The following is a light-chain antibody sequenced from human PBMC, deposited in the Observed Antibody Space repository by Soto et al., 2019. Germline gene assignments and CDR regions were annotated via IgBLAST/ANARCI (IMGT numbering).Light chain of an antibody. CDR1: SSDVGGYKF. V-gene: IGLV2-14*01. J-gene: IGLJ1*01. CDR2: EVS. CDR3: GSYTGSIYV. Sequence: QSALTQPASVSGSPVQSITMSCTGTSSDVGGYKFVSWYQQHPGKAPKLMIYEVSNRPSGVSSRFSGSKSGNTASLTISGLQAEDEADYYCGSYTGSIYVFGPGTKVTVL.